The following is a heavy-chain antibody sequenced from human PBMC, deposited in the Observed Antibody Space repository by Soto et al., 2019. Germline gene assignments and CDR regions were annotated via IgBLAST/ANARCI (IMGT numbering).Heavy chain of an antibody. Sequence: GGSLRLSCAASGFTFSSYAMSWVRQAPGKGLEWVSAISGSGGSTYYADSVKGRFTISRDNSKNTLYLQMNSLRAEDTAVYYCAKGIRGASIFGVPGFDPWGQGTLVTVSS. J-gene: IGHJ5*02. V-gene: IGHV3-23*01. CDR2: ISGSGGST. CDR3: AKGIRGASIFGVPGFDP. D-gene: IGHD3-3*01. CDR1: GFTFSSYA.